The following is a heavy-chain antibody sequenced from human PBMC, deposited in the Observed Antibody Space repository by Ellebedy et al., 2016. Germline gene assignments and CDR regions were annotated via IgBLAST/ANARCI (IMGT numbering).Heavy chain of an antibody. Sequence: GESLKISCKGSGYSFTKYWIGWVRQVPGKGLEWMGIVYPGDSDTRYSPSFEGQVTISADNSITTAYLQWGSLKASDTAMYYCARHWGSSVTPDYWGQGTLVTVSS. J-gene: IGHJ4*02. CDR2: VYPGDSDT. CDR1: GYSFTKYW. D-gene: IGHD4-17*01. CDR3: ARHWGSSVTPDY. V-gene: IGHV5-51*01.